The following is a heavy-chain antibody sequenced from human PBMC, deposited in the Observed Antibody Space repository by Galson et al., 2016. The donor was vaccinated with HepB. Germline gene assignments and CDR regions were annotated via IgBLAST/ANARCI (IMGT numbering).Heavy chain of an antibody. CDR3: ARGAYYMDV. Sequence: TLSLTCAVSGGSINTGTDSWSWIRQPPGKDLEWVVYISHSGNIYYNPSLKSRVTISVDRSKNHFSLKVSSVTAADTAVYYCARGAYYMDVWGKGTTVTVSS. CDR2: ISHSGNI. CDR1: GGSINTGTDS. V-gene: IGHV4-30-2*01. J-gene: IGHJ6*03.